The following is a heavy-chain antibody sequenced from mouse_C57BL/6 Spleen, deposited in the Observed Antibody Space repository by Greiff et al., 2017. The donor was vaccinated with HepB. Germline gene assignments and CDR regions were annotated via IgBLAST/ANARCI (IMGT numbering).Heavy chain of an antibody. CDR2: IHPNSGST. CDR3: ARKVYDYDVGYFGG. CDR1: GYTFTSYW. D-gene: IGHD2-4*01. V-gene: IGHV1-64*01. Sequence: VQLQQPGAELVKPGASVKLSCKASGYTFTSYWMHWVKQRPGQGLEWIGMIHPNSGSTNYNEKFKSKATLTVDKSSSTAYMQLSSLTSEDSAVYYCARKVYDYDVGYFGGWGTGTTVTVSS. J-gene: IGHJ1*03.